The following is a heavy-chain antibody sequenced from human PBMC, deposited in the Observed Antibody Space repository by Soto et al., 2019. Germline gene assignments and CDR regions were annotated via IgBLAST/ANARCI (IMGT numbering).Heavy chain of an antibody. V-gene: IGHV1-8*01. Sequence: ASVKVSCKASGCTFTSYDINWVRQATGQGLEWMGWMNPNSGNTGYAQKFQGRVTMTRNTSISTAYMELSSLRSEDTAVYYCARAGRYCSGTSCYAITGYYMDVWGKGTTVTVSS. CDR3: ARAGRYCSGTSCYAITGYYMDV. J-gene: IGHJ6*03. D-gene: IGHD2-2*01. CDR1: GCTFTSYD. CDR2: MNPNSGNT.